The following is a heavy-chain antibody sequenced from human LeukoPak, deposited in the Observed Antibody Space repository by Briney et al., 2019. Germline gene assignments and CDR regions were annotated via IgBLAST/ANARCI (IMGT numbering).Heavy chain of an antibody. J-gene: IGHJ4*02. CDR3: ARGVRIAVAGYIDY. CDR2: IRYDASNQ. V-gene: IGHV3-30*02. D-gene: IGHD6-19*01. CDR1: GFTFSSYG. Sequence: GGSLRLSCAASGFTFSSYGMHWVRQAPGKGLEWVAFIRYDASNQYYADSVKGRFTISRDNSKNTLFLQMNSLRAEDTAVYYCARGVRIAVAGYIDYWGQGTLVTVSS.